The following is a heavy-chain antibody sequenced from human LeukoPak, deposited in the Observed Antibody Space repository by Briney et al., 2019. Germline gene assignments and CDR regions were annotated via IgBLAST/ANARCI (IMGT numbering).Heavy chain of an antibody. J-gene: IGHJ4*02. V-gene: IGHV1-18*01. CDR1: GYTFTSYG. Sequence: ASVNVSCKASGYTFTSYGISWVRQAPGQGLEWMGWISAYNGNTNYAQKLQGRVTMTTDTSTSTAYMELRSLRSDDTAVYYCARFYSSGWNFDYWGQGTMVTVSS. D-gene: IGHD6-19*01. CDR2: ISAYNGNT. CDR3: ARFYSSGWNFDY.